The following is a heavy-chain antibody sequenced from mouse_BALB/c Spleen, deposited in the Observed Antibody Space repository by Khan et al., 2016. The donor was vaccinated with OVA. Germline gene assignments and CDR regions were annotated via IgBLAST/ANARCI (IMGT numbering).Heavy chain of an antibody. CDR1: GYTFTSYW. CDR2: INPSDGRS. Sequence: QVQLKQSGAELVKPGASVKLPCKASGYTFTSYWMHWVIQRPGQGLDWIGYINPSDGRSHYSEQFKNKATLTVDKSSFTASMQLSSLTSEDSAVYYGARGGYGCLAYWGQGTLVTVSA. V-gene: IGHV1S81*02. CDR3: ARGGYGCLAY. J-gene: IGHJ3*01. D-gene: IGHD2-10*02.